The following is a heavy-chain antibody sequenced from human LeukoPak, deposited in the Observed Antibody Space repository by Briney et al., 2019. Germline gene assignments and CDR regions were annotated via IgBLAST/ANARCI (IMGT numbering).Heavy chain of an antibody. CDR1: GGSIRSGSYY. Sequence: SQTLSLTCSVSGGSIRSGSYYWSWIRQPAGKGLEWIGRMYTSGSTNYNPSLKSRVTISADTSKNQFSLRLTSVTAADTAVYYCVREGYDCGDYWGQGTLVTVSS. D-gene: IGHD3-22*01. CDR3: VREGYDCGDY. CDR2: MYTSGST. J-gene: IGHJ4*02. V-gene: IGHV4-61*02.